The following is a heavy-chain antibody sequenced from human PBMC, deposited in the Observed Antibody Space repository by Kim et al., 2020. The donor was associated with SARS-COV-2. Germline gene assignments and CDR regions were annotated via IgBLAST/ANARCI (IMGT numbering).Heavy chain of an antibody. Sequence: SETLSLTCTVSGGSVSSGSYYWSWIRQPPGKGLEWIGYIYYSGSTNYNPSLKSRVTISVDTSKNQFSLKLSSVTAADTAVYYCARDRPVGAKPRGYYYYYGMDVWGQGTTVTVSS. CDR2: IYYSGST. V-gene: IGHV4-61*01. CDR1: GGSVSSGSYY. CDR3: ARDRPVGAKPRGYYYYYGMDV. D-gene: IGHD1-26*01. J-gene: IGHJ6*02.